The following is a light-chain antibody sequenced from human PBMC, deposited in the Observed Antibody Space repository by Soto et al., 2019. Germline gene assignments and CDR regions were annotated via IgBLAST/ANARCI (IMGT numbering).Light chain of an antibody. V-gene: IGKV3-11*01. Sequence: ETVLTQSPATLSLSPGERATLSCRASQSISTYLAWYQQKPGQAPRLLIHDASHRATGIPARFSGSGSGTDFTLTISSLEPEDFAVYYCQNPYGFTSGPGTKVDIK. CDR1: QSISTY. CDR3: QNPYGFT. CDR2: DAS. J-gene: IGKJ3*01.